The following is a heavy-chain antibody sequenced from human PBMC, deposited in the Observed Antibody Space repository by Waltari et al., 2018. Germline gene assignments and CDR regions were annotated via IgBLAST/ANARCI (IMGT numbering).Heavy chain of an antibody. D-gene: IGHD2-21*01. CDR1: SGSFSGYY. J-gene: IGHJ4*02. CDR3: ARHPQLLRTGIDY. Sequence: QVQLQQRGAGLLNPSQTLSLTCLVYSGSFSGYYGTWVRQDPGKGLEWIAEINYSGGTHYNPSLRSRITISLDTSKNQFSLKLTSVTAADTAIYFCARHPQLLRTGIDYWGQGTQVTVS. CDR2: INYSGGT. V-gene: IGHV4-34*02.